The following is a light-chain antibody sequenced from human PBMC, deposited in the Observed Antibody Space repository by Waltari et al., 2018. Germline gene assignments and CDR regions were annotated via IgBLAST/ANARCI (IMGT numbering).Light chain of an antibody. CDR3: CSYAGSSTFDVV. CDR1: SSDVGSYNL. CDR2: EGS. J-gene: IGLJ2*01. Sequence: QSALTQPASVSGSPGQSITISCTGTSSDVGSYNLVSWYQQHPGKAPQLMIYEGSKRPSGVSNRFSGSKSGNTAYLTISGLQAEDEADYYCCSYAGSSTFDVVFGGGTKLTVL. V-gene: IGLV2-23*03.